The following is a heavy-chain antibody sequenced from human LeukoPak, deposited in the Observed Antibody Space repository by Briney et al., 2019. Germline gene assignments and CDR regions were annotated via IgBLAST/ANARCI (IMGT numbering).Heavy chain of an antibody. CDR2: ISSSSYI. CDR1: GITFNSYT. V-gene: IGHV3-21*01. CDR3: ARERDGYTHDAFDI. J-gene: IGHJ3*02. D-gene: IGHD5-24*01. Sequence: PGGSLRLSCAASGITFNSYTMNWVRQAPGKGLEWVSSISSSSYIYYAASVKGRFTISRDNAKNSLYLQMNSLRAEDTAVYYCARERDGYTHDAFDIWGQGTMVTVSS.